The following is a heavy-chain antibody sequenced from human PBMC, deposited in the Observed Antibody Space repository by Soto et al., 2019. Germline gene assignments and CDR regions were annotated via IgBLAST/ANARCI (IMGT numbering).Heavy chain of an antibody. J-gene: IGHJ2*01. D-gene: IGHD1-26*01. Sequence: SETLSLTCTVSGGTISCSGYSWGWIRQPPGKGLEWLGSISHTGTTYYNPSLKSRVTISVDTSKNQFSLRLTSVTAADTAVYVCMRASYSASGGGYEYFDLWGHGIQVTVSS. V-gene: IGHV4-39*01. CDR2: ISHTGTT. CDR1: GGTISCSGYS. CDR3: MRASYSASGGGYEYFDL.